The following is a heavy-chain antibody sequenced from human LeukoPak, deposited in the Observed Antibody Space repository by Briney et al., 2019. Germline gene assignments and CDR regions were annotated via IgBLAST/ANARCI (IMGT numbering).Heavy chain of an antibody. J-gene: IGHJ4*02. Sequence: GGSLRLSCGASGFTFSSYSMNWVRQAPGKGLEWVSSISSSSSYIYYADSVKGRFTISRDNAKNSLHLQMNSLRAEDTAVYYCARVTPRVGAAAGSFDYWGQGTLVTVSP. V-gene: IGHV3-21*01. CDR2: ISSSSSYI. CDR1: GFTFSSYS. D-gene: IGHD6-13*01. CDR3: ARVTPRVGAAAGSFDY.